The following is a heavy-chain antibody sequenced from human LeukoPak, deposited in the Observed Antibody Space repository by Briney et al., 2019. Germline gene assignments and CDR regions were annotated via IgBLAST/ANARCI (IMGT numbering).Heavy chain of an antibody. CDR2: TYYRSTWYN. D-gene: IGHD2-2*01. Sequence: SQTLSLTCAISGDSVSSNSVTWSWIRQSPSRGLEWLGRTYYRSTWYNDYAVSVRGRITVNPDSSKNQFSLHLNSVTPEDTAVYYCARRLTQYDCFDPWGQGILVTVSS. V-gene: IGHV6-1*01. CDR1: GDSVSSNSVT. CDR3: ARRLTQYDCFDP. J-gene: IGHJ5*02.